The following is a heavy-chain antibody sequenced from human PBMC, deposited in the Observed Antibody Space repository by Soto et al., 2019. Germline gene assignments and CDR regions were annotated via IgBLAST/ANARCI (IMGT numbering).Heavy chain of an antibody. CDR1: GFTFDDYA. J-gene: IGHJ4*02. CDR2: ISWNSGSI. CDR3: AKDMRPHPWTPGNY. V-gene: IGHV3-9*01. Sequence: EVQLVESGGGLVQPGRSLRLSCAASGFTFDDYAMHWVRQAPGKGLEWVSGISWNSGSIGYADSVKGRFTISRDNAKNSLYLQMNSLRAEDTALYYCAKDMRPHPWTPGNYWGQGTLVTVSS. D-gene: IGHD3-10*01.